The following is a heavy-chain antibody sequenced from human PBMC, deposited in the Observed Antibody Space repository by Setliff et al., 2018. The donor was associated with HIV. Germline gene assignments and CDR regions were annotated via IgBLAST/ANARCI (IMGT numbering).Heavy chain of an antibody. J-gene: IGHJ4*02. CDR3: ARVDRCSCGSCYFIDF. CDR2: IYYSGST. D-gene: IGHD2-15*01. Sequence: SETLSLTCAVSAYSISSSHWWGWIRQPPGKGLEWIGYIYYSGSTNYNPSLKSRVTMSVDTSNNRFSLTLSSVTALDTAVYYCARVDRCSCGSCYFIDFWGQGTPVTVSS. CDR1: AYSISSSHW. V-gene: IGHV4-28*06.